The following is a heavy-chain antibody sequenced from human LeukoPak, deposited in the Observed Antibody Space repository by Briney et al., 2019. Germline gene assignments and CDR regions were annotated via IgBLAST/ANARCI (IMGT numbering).Heavy chain of an antibody. CDR1: GFTFSSYS. CDR3: ARLERAVAGTDDAFDI. D-gene: IGHD6-19*01. V-gene: IGHV3-21*01. CDR2: ISSSSSYI. J-gene: IGHJ3*02. Sequence: PGGSLRLSCAASGFTFSSYSMNWVRQAPGKGLEWVSSISSSSSYIYYADSVKGRFTISSDNAKNSLYLQMNSLRAEDTAVYYCARLERAVAGTDDAFDIWGQGTMVTVSS.